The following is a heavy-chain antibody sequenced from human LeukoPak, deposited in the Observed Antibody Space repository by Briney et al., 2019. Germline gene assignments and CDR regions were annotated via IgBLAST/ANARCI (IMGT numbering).Heavy chain of an antibody. CDR1: GGSISSYY. CDR3: ARLKYYYDSSGYRAEYFQH. CDR2: IYYSGST. V-gene: IGHV4-59*01. Sequence: SETLSLTCAVSGGSISSYYWSWIRQPPGKGLEWIGYIYYSGSTNYNPSLKSRVTISVYTSKNQFSLKLSSVTAADTAVYYCARLKYYYDSSGYRAEYFQHWGQGTLVTVSS. D-gene: IGHD3-22*01. J-gene: IGHJ1*01.